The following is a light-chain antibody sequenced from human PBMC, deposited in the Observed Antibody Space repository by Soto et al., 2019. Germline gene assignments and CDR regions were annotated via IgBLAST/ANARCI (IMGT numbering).Light chain of an antibody. CDR2: GAS. Sequence: IVMTQSPASLSVSPGERATLSCRASQSVSSDLAWYQQKPGQVPRLLIYGASTRATGIPARFGGSGSGTEFTLTISSLQSEDFAVYYCQQYNNWPPYTFGQGTKLEIK. J-gene: IGKJ2*01. CDR3: QQYNNWPPYT. CDR1: QSVSSD. V-gene: IGKV3-15*01.